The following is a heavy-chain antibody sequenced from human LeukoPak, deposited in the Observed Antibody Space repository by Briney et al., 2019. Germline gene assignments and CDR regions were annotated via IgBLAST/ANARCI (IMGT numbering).Heavy chain of an antibody. D-gene: IGHD2-2*01. CDR1: RYTFTSYD. CDR2: MNPNRGNT. V-gene: IGHV1-8*01. CDR3: ARGDGVVVVPAAIDY. J-gene: IGHJ4*02. Sequence: ASVKVSCKASRYTFTSYDINWVRQATGQGREWMGWMNPNRGNTGYAQKLQGRVTMTRNNSISTAYMELSSLRSEDTAVYYCARGDGVVVVPAAIDYWGQGTLVTVS.